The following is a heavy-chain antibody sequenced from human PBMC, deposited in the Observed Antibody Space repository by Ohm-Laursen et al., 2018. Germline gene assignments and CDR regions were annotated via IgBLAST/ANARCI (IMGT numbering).Heavy chain of an antibody. D-gene: IGHD3-22*01. CDR1: GFTFSNYW. CDR2: IKGDGGKI. V-gene: IGHV3-74*01. J-gene: IGHJ3*01. CDR3: LSGSGYSST. Sequence: GSLRLSCAASGFTFSNYWMHWVRQGPGKGLMWLSGIKGDGGKINYADSVKGRFTISRDNAKNALYLQMNSARVEDTAVYYCLSGSGYSSTWGQGTMVTVSS.